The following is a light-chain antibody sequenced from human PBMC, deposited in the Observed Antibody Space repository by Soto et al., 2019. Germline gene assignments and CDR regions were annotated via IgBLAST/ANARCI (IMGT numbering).Light chain of an antibody. CDR2: DAS. CDR1: QSVSSY. CDR3: QQRSNWPPL. J-gene: IGKJ3*01. V-gene: IGKV3-11*01. Sequence: EIVMTQSPATLSVSPGERATLSCRASQSVSSYLAWYQPKPGQAPRLLIYDASNRATGIPARFSGSGSGTDFTLTISSLEPEDFAVYYCQQRSNWPPLFGPGTKVDIK.